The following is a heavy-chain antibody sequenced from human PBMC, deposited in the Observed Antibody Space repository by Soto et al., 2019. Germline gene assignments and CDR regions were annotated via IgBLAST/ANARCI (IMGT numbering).Heavy chain of an antibody. Sequence: QITLKESGPTLVKPTQTLTLTCTFYGFSLSTSGVGVGWIRQPPGKALEWLAVIYWDDDKRYSSSLKSRLTITKDTSKNQVVLTMTNMDPVDTATYYCAHHPYYGLGSYSFDYWGQGILVTVSS. CDR3: AHHPYYGLGSYSFDY. CDR2: IYWDDDK. D-gene: IGHD3-10*01. V-gene: IGHV2-5*02. CDR1: GFSLSTSGVG. J-gene: IGHJ4*02.